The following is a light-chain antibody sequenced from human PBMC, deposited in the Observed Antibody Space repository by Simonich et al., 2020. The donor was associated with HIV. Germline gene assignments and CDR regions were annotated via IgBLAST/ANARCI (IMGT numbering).Light chain of an antibody. CDR1: SSDVGSYNL. Sequence: QSALTQPASVSGSPGQSITISCTGTSSDVGSYNLVSWYQHHPGKAPKLMIYEGTKRPSGVSNRFSGSKSGNTASLTISGLQAEDEADYCCSSYTGSSTWVFGGGTKLTVL. CDR2: EGT. CDR3: SSYTGSSTWV. V-gene: IGLV2-14*02. J-gene: IGLJ2*01.